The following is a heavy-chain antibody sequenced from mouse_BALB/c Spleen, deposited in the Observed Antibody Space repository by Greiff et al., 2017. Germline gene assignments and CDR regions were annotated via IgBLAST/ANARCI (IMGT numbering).Heavy chain of an antibody. J-gene: IGHJ3*01. CDR2: IFPGSGNT. V-gene: IGHV1-66*01. Sequence: QVQLQQSGPELVKPGASVKISCKASGYSFTSYYIHWVKQRPGQGLEWIGWIFPGSGNTKYNEKFKGKATLTADTSSSTAYMQLSSLTSEDSAVYFCARSGGYGFAYWGQGTLVTVSA. CDR1: GYSFTSYY. CDR3: ARSGGYGFAY. D-gene: IGHD2-14*01.